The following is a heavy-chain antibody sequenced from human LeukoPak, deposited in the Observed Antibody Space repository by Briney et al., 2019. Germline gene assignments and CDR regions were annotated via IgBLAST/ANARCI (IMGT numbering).Heavy chain of an antibody. CDR1: GGSFSGYY. D-gene: IGHD3-22*01. Sequence: PSETLSLTCAVYGGSFSGYYWSWIRQPPGKGLEWIGEINHSGSTNYNPSLKSRVTISVDTSKNQFSLKLSSVTAADTAVYYCARGPLNDSSGLDQYYFDYWGQGTLVTVSS. CDR2: INHSGST. CDR3: ARGPLNDSSGLDQYYFDY. V-gene: IGHV4-34*01. J-gene: IGHJ4*02.